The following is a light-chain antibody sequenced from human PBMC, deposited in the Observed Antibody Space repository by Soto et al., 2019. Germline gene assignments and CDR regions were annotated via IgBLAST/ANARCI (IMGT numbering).Light chain of an antibody. CDR2: GNS. CDR3: QSSDSSMSGSV. J-gene: IGLJ1*01. V-gene: IGLV1-40*01. Sequence: QSVLTQPPSVSGAPGQRVTISCTGSSSNIGAGYDVHWYQQLPGTAPKLLIYGNSNRPSGVPDRFSGSKSGTTASLAITGLQEEDEDDYYCQSSDSSMSGSVFGTGTKVTVL. CDR1: SSNIGAGYD.